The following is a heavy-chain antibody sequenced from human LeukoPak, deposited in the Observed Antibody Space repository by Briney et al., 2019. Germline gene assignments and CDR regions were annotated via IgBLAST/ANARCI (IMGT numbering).Heavy chain of an antibody. Sequence: GGSLRLSCAASGFTFSDYGMNWVRQAPGRGLDWVAFIRYDGSNKFYARSVMGRFTISRDNSKNMVYLEMSSVTVEDTAIYYCTKSPLRPAVPSSFDSWGQGTLVTVSS. V-gene: IGHV3-30*02. J-gene: IGHJ4*02. D-gene: IGHD2-2*01. CDR1: GFTFSDYG. CDR2: IRYDGSNK. CDR3: TKSPLRPAVPSSFDS.